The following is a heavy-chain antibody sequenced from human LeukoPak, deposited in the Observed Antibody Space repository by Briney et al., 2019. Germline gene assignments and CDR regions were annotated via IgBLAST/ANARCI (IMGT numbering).Heavy chain of an antibody. Sequence: SETLSLTCTVSGGSISSYYWSWIRQPPGKGLEWIGYIYYSGSTNYNPSLKSRVTMSVDTSKNQFSLKLSSVTAADTAVYYCARDFGGTYYGKDAFDIWGQGTMVTVSS. D-gene: IGHD1-26*01. CDR2: IYYSGST. V-gene: IGHV4-59*12. CDR3: ARDFGGTYYGKDAFDI. J-gene: IGHJ3*02. CDR1: GGSISSYY.